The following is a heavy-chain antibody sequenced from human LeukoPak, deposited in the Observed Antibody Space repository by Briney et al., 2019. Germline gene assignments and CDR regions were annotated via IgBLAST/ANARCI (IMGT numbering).Heavy chain of an antibody. CDR3: ARGGGGYDYGFDY. D-gene: IGHD5-12*01. V-gene: IGHV4-59*02. Sequence: SETLSLTCIVSGDSVSGYYWNWIRQPPGKGLEWIGYIYYSGSTNYNPSLKSRVTISVDTSKNQFSLKLSSVTAADTAVYYCARGGGGYDYGFDYWGQGTLVTVSS. J-gene: IGHJ4*02. CDR2: IYYSGST. CDR1: GDSVSGYY.